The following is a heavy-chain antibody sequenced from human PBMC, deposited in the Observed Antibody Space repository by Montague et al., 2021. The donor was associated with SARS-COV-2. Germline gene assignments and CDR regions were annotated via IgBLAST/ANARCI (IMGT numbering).Heavy chain of an antibody. CDR3: TSGREGNYNVMDV. CDR2: TYYRSKWYN. D-gene: IGHD1-1*01. CDR1: GDSVSRNSAT. Sequence: CAISGDSVSRNSATWNWVRQSPSRGLEWLGRTYYRSKWYNDYAVSVRGRVTINPDTSKNQFSLQLNSVTPEDTAIYYCTSGREGNYNVMDVRGQGTTVTVSS. J-gene: IGHJ6*02. V-gene: IGHV6-1*01.